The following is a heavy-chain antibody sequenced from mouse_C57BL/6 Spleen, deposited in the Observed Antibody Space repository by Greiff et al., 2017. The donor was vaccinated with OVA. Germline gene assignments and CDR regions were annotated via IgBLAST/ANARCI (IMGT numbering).Heavy chain of an antibody. CDR1: GYTFTSHW. Sequence: QVQLQQPGAELVKPGASVKMSCKASGYTFTSHWITRVKQRPGQGLEWIGDIYPGSGSTNYNEKFKSKATLTVDTSSSTAYMQLSSLTSEDSAVYYSARKDYDYDLYWGQGTTLTVSS. D-gene: IGHD2-4*01. V-gene: IGHV1-55*01. J-gene: IGHJ2*01. CDR2: IYPGSGST. CDR3: ARKDYDYDLY.